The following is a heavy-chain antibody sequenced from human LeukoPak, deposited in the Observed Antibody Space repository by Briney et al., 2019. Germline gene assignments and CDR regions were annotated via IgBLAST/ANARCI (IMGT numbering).Heavy chain of an antibody. J-gene: IGHJ3*02. CDR2: ISTSSIYI. CDR3: ARGQDTVVTSRDAFDI. V-gene: IGHV3-21*01. D-gene: IGHD4-23*01. CDR1: GFIFSSYS. Sequence: GGSLRLSCAVPGFIFSSYSMNWVRQAPGKGLEWVSSISTSSIYIYYADSVKGRFTISRDNAKNSLYLQMNSLRAEDTAVYYCARGQDTVVTSRDAFDIWGQGTMVTVSS.